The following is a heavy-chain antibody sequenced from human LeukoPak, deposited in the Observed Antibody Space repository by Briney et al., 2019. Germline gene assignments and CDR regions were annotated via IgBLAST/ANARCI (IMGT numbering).Heavy chain of an antibody. D-gene: IGHD1-1*01. Sequence: SQTLSLTCTVSGVSVNIGGCLWSWIRQHPGQGLESLGYIDYSGTTHYNPSLKSRLSISLDTSQNQFSLRLSSVTAADTALYYCARLRWNDVVAFDFWGQGTMVTVSP. CDR1: GVSVNIGGCL. V-gene: IGHV4-31*03. J-gene: IGHJ3*01. CDR3: ARLRWNDVVAFDF. CDR2: IDYSGTT.